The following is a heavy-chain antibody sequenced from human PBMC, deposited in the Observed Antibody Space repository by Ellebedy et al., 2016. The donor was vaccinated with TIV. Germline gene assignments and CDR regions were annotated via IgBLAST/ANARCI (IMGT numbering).Heavy chain of an antibody. J-gene: IGHJ6*02. CDR2: ISAYNGNT. D-gene: IGHD6-13*01. V-gene: IGHV1-18*04. CDR1: GYTFTSYG. CDR3: ARDESPYSNLYGMDV. Sequence: ASVKVSCXASGYTFTSYGISWVRQAPGQGLEWMGWISAYNGNTNYAQKLQGRVTMTTDTSTSTAYMELRSLRSDDTAVYYCARDESPYSNLYGMDVWGQGTTVTVSS.